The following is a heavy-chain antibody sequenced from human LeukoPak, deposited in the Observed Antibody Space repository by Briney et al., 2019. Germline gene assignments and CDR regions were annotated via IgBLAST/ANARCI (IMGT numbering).Heavy chain of an antibody. CDR1: GFPFSGYS. J-gene: IGHJ4*02. Sequence: TGGSLRLSCAASGFPFSGYSMNWVRQAPGKGPEWISYISGGRDTMYYADSVKGRFTSSRDNAKNSLFLQMNSLRAEDTAVYYCVRVGRIQYFDYWGQGTPVTVSS. CDR2: ISGGRDTM. V-gene: IGHV3-48*04. CDR3: VRVGRIQYFDY. D-gene: IGHD5-18*01.